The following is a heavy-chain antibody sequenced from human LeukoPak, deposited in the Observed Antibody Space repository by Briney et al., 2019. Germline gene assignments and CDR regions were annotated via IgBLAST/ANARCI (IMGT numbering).Heavy chain of an antibody. D-gene: IGHD3-22*01. CDR2: ISACNGNT. CDR3: ARDHRHYYDSSGYYYFDY. CDR1: GYTFTSYG. Sequence: ASVKVSCKASGYTFTSYGISWVRQAPGQGLEWMGWISACNGNTNYAQKLQGRVTMTTDTSTSTAYMELRSLRSDDTAVYYCARDHRHYYDSSGYYYFDYWGQGTLVTVSS. J-gene: IGHJ4*02. V-gene: IGHV1-18*01.